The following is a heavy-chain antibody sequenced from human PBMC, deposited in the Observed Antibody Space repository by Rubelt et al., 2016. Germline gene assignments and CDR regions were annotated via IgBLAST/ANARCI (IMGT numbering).Heavy chain of an antibody. Sequence: QVQLQESGPGLVKPSQTLSLTCTVSGGSISSGGYYWSWIRQYPGKGLEWIGYIYYSGSTYYNPSLKSRITISVDTSKNQFSLKLSSVTAAAPPLYSLAILKRQSYFDSGAQEPWSPSPQ. J-gene: IGHJ4*01. V-gene: IGHV4-31*03. CDR3: AILKRQSYFDS. CDR1: GGSISSGGYY. D-gene: IGHD3-9*01. CDR2: IYYSGST.